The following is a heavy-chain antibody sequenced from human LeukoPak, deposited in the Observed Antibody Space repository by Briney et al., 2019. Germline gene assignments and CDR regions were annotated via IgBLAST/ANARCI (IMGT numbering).Heavy chain of an antibody. CDR2: IGSGGST. Sequence: GASLRLSCAGSGFSFSNYAMSWVRQAPGKGLEWVSVIGSGGSTYYSDSVKGRFTISRDNSKNTLYLRMNSLRAEDTAVYYCATGPMGRGVSYSFDYWGQGTLVTVSS. CDR1: GFSFSNYA. CDR3: ATGPMGRGVSYSFDY. J-gene: IGHJ4*02. D-gene: IGHD3-10*01. V-gene: IGHV3-23*01.